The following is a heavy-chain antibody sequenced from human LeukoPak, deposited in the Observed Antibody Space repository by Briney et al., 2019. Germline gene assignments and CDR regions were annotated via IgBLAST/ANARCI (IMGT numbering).Heavy chain of an antibody. J-gene: IGHJ4*02. CDR1: GYTFTSYG. Sequence: GASVKVSCKASGYTFTSYGISWVRQAPGQGLEWMGWISAYNGNTNYAQKLQGRVIMTTDTSTSTAYMELRSLRSDDTAVYYCARDHRYSYGYSYYFDYWGQGTLVTVSS. CDR2: ISAYNGNT. CDR3: ARDHRYSYGYSYYFDY. D-gene: IGHD5-18*01. V-gene: IGHV1-18*01.